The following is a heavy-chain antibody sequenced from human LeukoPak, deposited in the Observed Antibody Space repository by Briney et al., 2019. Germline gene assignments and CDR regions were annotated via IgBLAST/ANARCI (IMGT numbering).Heavy chain of an antibody. D-gene: IGHD4-23*01. CDR3: ARDRGYSTFDN. Sequence: PGGSLRLSCAASGFPFSNYWMSWVRQAPGKGLEWVANMKEDGGEINYVDSVKGRFTISRDNAKNLLYLHMNSLRVEDTAVYYCARDRGYSTFDNWGQGTLVTVSS. J-gene: IGHJ5*02. CDR2: MKEDGGEI. CDR1: GFPFSNYW. V-gene: IGHV3-7*01.